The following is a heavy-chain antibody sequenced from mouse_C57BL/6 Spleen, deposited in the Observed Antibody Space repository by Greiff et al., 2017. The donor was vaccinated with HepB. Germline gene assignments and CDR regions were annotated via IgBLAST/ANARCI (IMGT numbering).Heavy chain of an antibody. CDR1: GFTFTDYY. V-gene: IGHV7-3*01. D-gene: IGHD2-10*02. Sequence: EVKVEESGGGLVQPGGSLSLSCAASGFTFTDYYMSWVRQPPGKALEWLGFIRNKANGYTTEYSASVKGRFTISRDNSQSILYLQMNALRAEVSATYYCAQSPGYGKGAAMDYWGQGTSVTVSS. CDR3: AQSPGYGKGAAMDY. J-gene: IGHJ4*01. CDR2: IRNKANGYTT.